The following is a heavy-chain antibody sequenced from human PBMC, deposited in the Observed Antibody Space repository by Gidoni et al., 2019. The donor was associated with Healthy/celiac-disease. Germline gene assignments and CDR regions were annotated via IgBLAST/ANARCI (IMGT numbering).Heavy chain of an antibody. J-gene: IGHJ4*02. V-gene: IGHV3-33*01. CDR1: GFTFSSYG. D-gene: IGHD1-26*01. CDR2: IWYDGSNK. Sequence: QVQLVESGGGVVQPGRSLRLSCAASGFTFSSYGMHWVRLAPGKGLEWVAVIWYDGSNKYYADSVKGRFTISRDNSKNTLYLQMNSLRAEDTAVYYCARDLGSYFWLDYWGQGTLVTVSS. CDR3: ARDLGSYFWLDY.